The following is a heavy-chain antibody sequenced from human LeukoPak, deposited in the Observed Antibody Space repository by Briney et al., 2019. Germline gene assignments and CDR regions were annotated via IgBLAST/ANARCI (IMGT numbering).Heavy chain of an antibody. CDR3: ARGYSRYCSGGSCPRALDY. Sequence: GSSVKVSCKASGGTFSSYAISWVRQAPGQGLEWMGGVIPIFGTANYAQEFQGRVTITTDESTSTAYMELSSLRSEDTAVYYCARGYSRYCSGGSCPRALDYWDQGTLVTVSS. D-gene: IGHD2-15*01. CDR1: GGTFSSYA. CDR2: VIPIFGTA. V-gene: IGHV1-69*05. J-gene: IGHJ4*02.